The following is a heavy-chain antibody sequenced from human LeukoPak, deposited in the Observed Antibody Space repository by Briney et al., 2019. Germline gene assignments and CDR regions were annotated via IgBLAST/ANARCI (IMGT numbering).Heavy chain of an antibody. Sequence: ASVKVSCKASGYTFTSYGISWVRQAPGQGLEWVGWMNPHSGETSNAQKFQGRVTMTRDTSISVAYMELSSLRSDDTAVYYCARGMDAEAFQNWGQGTLVTVSS. CDR2: MNPHSGET. CDR3: ARGMDAEAFQN. J-gene: IGHJ1*01. D-gene: IGHD2-2*03. CDR1: GYTFTSYG. V-gene: IGHV1-8*02.